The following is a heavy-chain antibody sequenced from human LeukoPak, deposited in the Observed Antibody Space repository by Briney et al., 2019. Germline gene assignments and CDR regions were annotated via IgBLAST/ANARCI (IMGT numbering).Heavy chain of an antibody. V-gene: IGHV1-2*02. CDR3: ERVPPWYYGMDV. J-gene: IGHJ6*01. CDR1: GYTFTGYY. CDR2: INPNSGNT. Sequence: EASVKVSCKASGYTFTGYYMHWVRQAPGQGLEWMGWINPNSGNTNYAQNFQGRVTMTRDTSISTAYMELSRLRSDDTAVYYCERVPPWYYGMDVWGEGTTVIVFS.